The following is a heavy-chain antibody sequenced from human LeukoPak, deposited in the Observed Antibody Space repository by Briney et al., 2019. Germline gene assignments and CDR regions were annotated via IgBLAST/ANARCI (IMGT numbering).Heavy chain of an antibody. CDR3: ARGRGSSRYFDL. V-gene: IGHV4-34*01. D-gene: IGHD2-2*01. CDR2: INHSGST. Sequence: SETLSLTCAVYGGSFSGYYWSWIRQPPGKGLEWIGEINHSGSTNYNPSLKSRVTISVDTSKNQFSLKLSSVTAAGTAVYYCARGRGSSRYFDLWGRGTLVTVSS. J-gene: IGHJ2*01. CDR1: GGSFSGYY.